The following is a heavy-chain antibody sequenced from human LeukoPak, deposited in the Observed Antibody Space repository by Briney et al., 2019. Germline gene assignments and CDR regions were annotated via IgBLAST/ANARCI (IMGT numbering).Heavy chain of an antibody. CDR1: GGTFSSYT. CDR3: AREGGSIYIAAAGYNWFDP. V-gene: IGHV1-69*04. D-gene: IGHD6-13*01. Sequence: SVKVSCKASGGTFSSYTISWVRQAPGQGLEWMGRIIPILGIANYAQKFQGRVTITADKSTSTAYMELSSLRSEDTAVYFCAREGGSIYIAAAGYNWFDPWGQGTLVTVSS. CDR2: IIPILGIA. J-gene: IGHJ5*02.